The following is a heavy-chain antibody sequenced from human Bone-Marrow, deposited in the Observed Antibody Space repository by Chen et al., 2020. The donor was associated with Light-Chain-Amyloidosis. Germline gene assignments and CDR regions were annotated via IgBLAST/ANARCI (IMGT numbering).Heavy chain of an antibody. D-gene: IGHD3-3*01. Sequence: QLQLQESGPGLVKPSETPFLTCTVSGGSLSSSSYYWGWIRQPPGKGLEWIGSIHSSGSTYYSPSLKSRVTISVDTSKNQFSLKLDSVTAADTAVYYCTGDVRLEWAFYWGQGILVTVSS. CDR2: IHSSGST. CDR3: TGDVRLEWAFY. CDR1: GGSLSSSSYY. J-gene: IGHJ4*02. V-gene: IGHV4-39*07.